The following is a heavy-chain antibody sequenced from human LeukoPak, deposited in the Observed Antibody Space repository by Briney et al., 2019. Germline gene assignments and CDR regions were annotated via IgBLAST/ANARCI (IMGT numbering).Heavy chain of an antibody. V-gene: IGHV3-23*01. CDR1: GFIFDTFA. Sequence: GGSLRLSCVASGFIFDTFAMSWVRQAPGKGLEWVSGIGNTETFYADSVKGRFTISRDNSRNTIYLHMSNLRAEDTAVYYCARDLYYFDYWGQGTLVTVSS. CDR2: IGNTET. CDR3: ARDLYYFDY. J-gene: IGHJ4*02.